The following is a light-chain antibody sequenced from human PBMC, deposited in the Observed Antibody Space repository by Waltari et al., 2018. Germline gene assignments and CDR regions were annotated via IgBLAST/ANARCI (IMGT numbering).Light chain of an antibody. CDR1: QSFSNW. Sequence: DIQMTQSPSTLSASVGDRVTITCRASQSFSNWLAWYQQKPGKAPKLLIYKTSTVESWVPSRFSGSGSGTEFTLTISSLQPDDFATYYCQQYSSNPLTFGGGTKVEV. CDR2: KTS. V-gene: IGKV1-5*03. CDR3: QQYSSNPLT. J-gene: IGKJ4*01.